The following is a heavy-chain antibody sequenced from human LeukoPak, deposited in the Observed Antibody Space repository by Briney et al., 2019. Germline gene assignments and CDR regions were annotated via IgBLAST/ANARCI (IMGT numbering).Heavy chain of an antibody. J-gene: IGHJ4*02. CDR3: AKDYNYGYGYYFDY. V-gene: IGHV3-30*04. D-gene: IGHD3-10*01. CDR2: ILYDGSKQ. Sequence: GGSLRLSCAASGFTFRSYSMHWVRQAPGKGLEWVAVILYDGSKQYYADSVTGRFTISRDNSKNTLYLQMNSLRTEDTAVYYCAKDYNYGYGYYFDYWGQGTLVTVSS. CDR1: GFTFRSYS.